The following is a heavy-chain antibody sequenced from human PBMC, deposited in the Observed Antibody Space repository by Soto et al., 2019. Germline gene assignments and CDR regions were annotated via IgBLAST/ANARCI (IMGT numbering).Heavy chain of an antibody. CDR1: GYGFTTYG. CDR3: ARGRYGDY. J-gene: IGHJ4*02. D-gene: IGHD1-1*01. V-gene: IGHV1-18*01. CDR2: ISAHNGNT. Sequence: QVHLVQSGAEVKKPGASVKVSCKGSGYGFTTYGITWVRQAPGQGLEWMAWISAHNGNTNYAQKLKGRVTVTRDTSTSTAYTELRSMRSGDTAVYYCARGRYGDYWGQGALVTVSS.